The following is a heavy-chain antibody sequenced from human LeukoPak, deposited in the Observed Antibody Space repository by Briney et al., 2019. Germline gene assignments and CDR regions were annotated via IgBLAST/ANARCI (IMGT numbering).Heavy chain of an antibody. D-gene: IGHD2-15*01. Sequence: SETLSLTCTVSGGSISSYYWSWIRQPAGKGLEWIGRIYTSGNTNYNPSLKSRVTMSLDTSKSQFSLKLSSVTAADTAVYYCARLVGTGYCSGGTCYNWFDPWGQGTLVTVSS. V-gene: IGHV4-4*07. CDR1: GGSISSYY. CDR3: ARLVGTGYCSGGTCYNWFDP. CDR2: IYTSGNT. J-gene: IGHJ5*02.